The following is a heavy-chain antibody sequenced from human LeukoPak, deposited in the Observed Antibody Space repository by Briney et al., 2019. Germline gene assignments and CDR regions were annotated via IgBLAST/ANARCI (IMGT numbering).Heavy chain of an antibody. CDR1: GYTFTSYD. CDR2: MNPNSGNT. Sequence: RASVKVSCKASGYTFTSYDINWVRQATGQGLEWMGWMNPNSGNTGYAQKFQGRVTMTRNTSISTAYMELSSLRSEDTAVYYCARGEGNYGISDYWGQGTLVTVSS. CDR3: ARGEGNYGISDY. D-gene: IGHD1-7*01. J-gene: IGHJ4*02. V-gene: IGHV1-8*02.